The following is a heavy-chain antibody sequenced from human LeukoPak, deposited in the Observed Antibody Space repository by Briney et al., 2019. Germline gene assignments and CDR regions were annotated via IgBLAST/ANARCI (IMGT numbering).Heavy chain of an antibody. CDR1: GFTFSSYA. CDR3: ARGGVAADAFDI. CDR2: ISYDGSNK. D-gene: IGHD3-10*01. Sequence: GGSLRLSCAASGFTFSSYATHWVRQAPGKGLEWVAVISYDGSNKYYADSVKGRFTISRDNSKNTLYLQMNSLRAEDTAVYYCARGGVAADAFDIWGQGTMVTVSS. V-gene: IGHV3-30*04. J-gene: IGHJ3*02.